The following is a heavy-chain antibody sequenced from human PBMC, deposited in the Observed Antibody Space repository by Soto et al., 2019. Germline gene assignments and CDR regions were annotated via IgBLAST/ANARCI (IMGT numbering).Heavy chain of an antibody. V-gene: IGHV4-59*11. CDR1: GDSINSRY. CDR2: IDYVGST. CDR3: VRQRGNYFDF. J-gene: IGHJ4*02. Sequence: PSETLSLTCSVSGDSINSRYWSWIRQPPGKGLEWIGYIDYVGSTNYAPSHQSRVTMSVDTSKNQVSLKLRYVTAADTAVYYCVRQRGNYFDFWGQGTLVTVSS. D-gene: IGHD3-10*01.